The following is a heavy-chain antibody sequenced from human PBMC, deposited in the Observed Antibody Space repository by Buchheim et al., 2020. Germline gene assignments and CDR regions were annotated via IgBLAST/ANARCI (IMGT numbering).Heavy chain of an antibody. J-gene: IGHJ6*02. V-gene: IGHV1-69*02. CDR2: IIPILGIA. CDR3: ARSGHGVVIILSDYYYGMDV. CDR1: GGTFSSYT. D-gene: IGHD3-3*01. Sequence: QVQLVQSGAEVKKPGSSVKVSCKASGGTFSSYTISWVRQAPGQGLEWMGRIIPILGIANYAQKFQGRVTITADKSTSTAYMELSSLRSEDTAVYYCARSGHGVVIILSDYYYGMDVWGQGTT.